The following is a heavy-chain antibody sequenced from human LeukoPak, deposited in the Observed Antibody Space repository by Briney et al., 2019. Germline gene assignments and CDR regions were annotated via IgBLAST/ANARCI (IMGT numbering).Heavy chain of an antibody. J-gene: IGHJ6*03. CDR3: ARVHRSALTTVITPWYYYMDV. CDR2: IIPIFGTA. Sequence: SVKVSCKASGGTFSSYAISWVRQAPGPGLEWMGGIIPIFGTANYAQKFQGRVTTTTDESTSTAYMELSSLRSEDTAVYYCARVHRSALTTVITPWYYYMDVWGKGTTVTVSS. CDR1: GGTFSSYA. V-gene: IGHV1-69*05. D-gene: IGHD4-17*01.